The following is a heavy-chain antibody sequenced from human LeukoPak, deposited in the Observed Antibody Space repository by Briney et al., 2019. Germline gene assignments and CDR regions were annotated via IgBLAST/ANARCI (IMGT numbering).Heavy chain of an antibody. CDR3: ARDSSTPLVGATDY. V-gene: IGHV1-46*01. J-gene: IGHJ4*02. CDR2: ITPSGGSP. D-gene: IGHD1-26*01. Sequence: ASVKVSCKASGYIFTSYYMHWVRQAPGQGLEWMGIITPSGGSPSYAQKFQGRVTMTRDMSTSTAYMELSSLRSEDTAVYYCARDSSTPLVGATDYWGQGTLVTVSS. CDR1: GYIFTSYY.